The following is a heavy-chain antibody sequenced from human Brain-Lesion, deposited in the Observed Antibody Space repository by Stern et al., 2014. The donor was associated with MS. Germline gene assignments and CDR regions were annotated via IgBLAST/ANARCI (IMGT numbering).Heavy chain of an antibody. CDR2: IYYSGSS. J-gene: IGHJ6*02. V-gene: IGHV4-30-4*01. D-gene: IGHD1-20*01. CDR3: ARVTGDGFGHGYSSFYGLDV. CDR1: DDSINSDIYY. Sequence: HVQLVESGPGLVKPSQTLSLTCTVSDDSINSDIYYWSWIRQPPGKGLEWIGYIYYSGSSYYNPSLKSRVTMSLDTSKNQFSLRLGSVTAADTAVYYCARVTGDGFGHGYSSFYGLDVWGQGTTVTVSS.